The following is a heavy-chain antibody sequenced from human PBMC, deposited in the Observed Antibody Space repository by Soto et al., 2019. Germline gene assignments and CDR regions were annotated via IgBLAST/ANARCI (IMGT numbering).Heavy chain of an antibody. D-gene: IGHD2-15*01. CDR3: ARDAPDCSSGTCYSAYFDL. J-gene: IGHJ4*02. CDR1: GASFSSYY. Sequence: QVQLQESGPGLVKPSETLSLTCTVSGASFSSYYWSWIRQPPGKGLEWIGYVYYSGYTNYNPSLRSRVAMSVDTSKNQCSLKLTSVTAADTAVYYCARDAPDCSSGTCYSAYFDLWGQGTLVTVSS. V-gene: IGHV4-59*01. CDR2: VYYSGYT.